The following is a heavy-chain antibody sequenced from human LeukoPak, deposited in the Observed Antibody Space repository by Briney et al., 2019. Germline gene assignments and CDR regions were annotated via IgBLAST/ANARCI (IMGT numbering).Heavy chain of an antibody. V-gene: IGHV4-30-2*01. D-gene: IGHD6-13*01. Sequence: SETLSLTCTVSGGSISSSSYYWSWIRQPPGKGLEWIGYIYHSGSTYYNPSLKSRVTISVDRSKNQFSLKLSSVTAADTAVYYCARDDRRIAAAGTHTYYYYMDVWGKGTTVTVSS. J-gene: IGHJ6*03. CDR2: IYHSGST. CDR1: GGSISSSSYY. CDR3: ARDDRRIAAAGTHTYYYYMDV.